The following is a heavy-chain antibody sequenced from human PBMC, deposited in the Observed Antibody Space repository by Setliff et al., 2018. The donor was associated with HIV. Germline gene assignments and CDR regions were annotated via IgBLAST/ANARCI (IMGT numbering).Heavy chain of an antibody. V-gene: IGHV4-34*01. Sequence: SETLSLTCAVYGDSFSAFYWNWIRQPPGKGLEWIGKIGHNGNTYYSPSLKSRVTLSVDTSKNQISLNVRSVTAADTAVYYCARGEAFAEIFLKNWFDPWGQGTLVTVSS. J-gene: IGHJ5*02. CDR3: ARGEAFAEIFLKNWFDP. CDR2: IGHNGNT. D-gene: IGHD3-10*01. CDR1: GDSFSAFY.